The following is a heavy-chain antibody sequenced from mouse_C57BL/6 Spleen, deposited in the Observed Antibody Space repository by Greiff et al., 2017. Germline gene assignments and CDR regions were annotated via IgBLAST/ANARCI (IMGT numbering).Heavy chain of an antibody. D-gene: IGHD2-1*01. Sequence: EVKVVESGGGLVKPGGSLKLSCAASGFTFSSYAMSWVRQTPEKRLEWVATISDGGSYTYYPDNVKGRFTISRDNAKNNLYLQMSHLKSEDTAMYYCARDGNYEGYAMDYWGQGTSVTVSS. V-gene: IGHV5-4*01. CDR3: ARDGNYEGYAMDY. CDR2: ISDGGSYT. J-gene: IGHJ4*01. CDR1: GFTFSSYA.